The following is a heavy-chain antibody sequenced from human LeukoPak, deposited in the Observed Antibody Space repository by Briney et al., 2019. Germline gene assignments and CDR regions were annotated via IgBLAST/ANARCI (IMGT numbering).Heavy chain of an antibody. V-gene: IGHV3-9*01. D-gene: IGHD2-21*01. J-gene: IGHJ3*02. CDR2: ISWNSGRI. CDR1: GFTFDDYA. Sequence: GGSLRLSCAASGFTFDDYAMHWVRQAPGKGLEWVSGISWNSGRIGYADSVKGRFTISRDNAKNSLYLQMNSLRAEDTAMFYCATSMAQDVDAFHIWGQGTMVTVSS. CDR3: ATSMAQDVDAFHI.